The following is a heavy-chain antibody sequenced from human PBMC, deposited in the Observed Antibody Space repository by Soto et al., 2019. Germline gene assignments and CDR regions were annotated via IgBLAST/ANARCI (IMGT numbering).Heavy chain of an antibody. J-gene: IGHJ4*02. CDR1: GFTFSSYW. CDR2: IKQDGSEK. D-gene: IGHD3-22*01. V-gene: IGHV3-7*04. Sequence: GGSLRLSCAASGFTFSSYWMSWVRQAPGKGLEWVANIKQDGSEKYYVDSVKGRFTISRDNAKNSLYLQMNSLRAEDTAVYYCARGQTYYYDSSDEDYYFDYWGQGTLVTVSS. CDR3: ARGQTYYYDSSDEDYYFDY.